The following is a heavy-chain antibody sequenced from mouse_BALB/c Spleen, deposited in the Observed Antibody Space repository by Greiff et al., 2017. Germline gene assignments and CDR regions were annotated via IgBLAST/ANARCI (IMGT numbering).Heavy chain of an antibody. CDR2: ISNGGGST. CDR1: GFTFSSYT. Sequence: EVMLVESGGGLVQPGGSLKLSCAASGFTFSSYTMSWVRQTPEKRLEWVAYISNGGGSTYYPDTVKGRFTISRDNAKNTLYLQMSSLKSEDTAMYYCARHPPGEYAMDYWGQGTSVTVSS. CDR3: ARHPPGEYAMDY. V-gene: IGHV5-12-2*01. J-gene: IGHJ4*01.